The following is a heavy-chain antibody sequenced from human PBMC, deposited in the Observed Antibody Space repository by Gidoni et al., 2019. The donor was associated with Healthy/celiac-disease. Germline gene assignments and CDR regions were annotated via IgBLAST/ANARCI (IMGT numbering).Heavy chain of an antibody. D-gene: IGHD3-10*01. CDR2: IYYSGST. CDR1: GGSISSGDYY. Sequence: QVQLQESGPGLVKPSQTLSLTCTVSGGSISSGDYYWSWIRQPPGKGLEWIGYIYYSGSTYYNPSLKSRVTISVDTSKNQFSLKLSSVTAADTAVYYCASMGGLWFGEVSGGAFDYWGQGTLVTVSS. V-gene: IGHV4-30-4*01. CDR3: ASMGGLWFGEVSGGAFDY. J-gene: IGHJ4*02.